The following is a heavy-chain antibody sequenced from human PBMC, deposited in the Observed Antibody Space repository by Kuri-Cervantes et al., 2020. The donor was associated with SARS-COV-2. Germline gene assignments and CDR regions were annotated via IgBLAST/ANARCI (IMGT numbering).Heavy chain of an antibody. Sequence: ASVKVSCKASGYTFTGYYMHWVRQAPGQGLEWMGWINPNSGGTNYAQKFQGRVTMTRDTSISTAYMELSRLRSDDTAVYYCARVRITIFGVVTPNYWYFDLWGHGTLVTVSS. CDR2: INPNSGGT. CDR3: ARVRITIFGVVTPNYWYFDL. CDR1: GYTFTGYY. J-gene: IGHJ2*01. D-gene: IGHD3-3*01. V-gene: IGHV1-2*02.